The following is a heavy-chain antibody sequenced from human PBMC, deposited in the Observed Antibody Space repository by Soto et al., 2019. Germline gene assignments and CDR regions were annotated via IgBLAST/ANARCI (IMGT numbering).Heavy chain of an antibody. CDR2: IYYSGST. CDR1: GGSISSYY. V-gene: IGHV4-59*08. J-gene: IGHJ3*02. D-gene: IGHD3-22*01. CDR3: ARHEGYYYDSSGPLLAFDI. Sequence: SETLSLTCTVSGGSISSYYWSWIRQPPGKGLEWIGYIYYSGSTNYNPSLKSRVTISVDTSKNQFSLKLSSVTAADTAVYYCARHEGYYYDSSGPLLAFDIWGQGTMVTVS.